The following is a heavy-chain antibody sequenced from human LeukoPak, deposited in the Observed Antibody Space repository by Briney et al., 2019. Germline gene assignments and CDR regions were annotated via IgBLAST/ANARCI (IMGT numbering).Heavy chain of an antibody. Sequence: ASVKVSCKASGYTFTSYGISWVRQAPGQGLEWMGWISAYNGNTNYAQKLQGRVTMTTDTSTSTAYMELRSLRSDDTAVYYCARVNDFWSGYPLGYWGQRTLVTVSS. J-gene: IGHJ4*02. V-gene: IGHV1-18*01. D-gene: IGHD3-3*01. CDR2: ISAYNGNT. CDR1: GYTFTSYG. CDR3: ARVNDFWSGYPLGY.